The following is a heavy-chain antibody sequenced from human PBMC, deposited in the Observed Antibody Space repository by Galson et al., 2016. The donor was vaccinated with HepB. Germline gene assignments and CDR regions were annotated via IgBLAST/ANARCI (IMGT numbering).Heavy chain of an antibody. J-gene: IGHJ4*02. Sequence: SLRLSCAASGFKFHDYAMHWVRQAPGKGLEWVSGINWNSGTEAYAESVKGRFTISRDNAEKSLYPQMNSLRLEDTALYYCPKTEYFDNSYFDSWGQGTLVTVSS. V-gene: IGHV3-9*01. CDR3: PKTEYFDNSYFDS. CDR2: INWNSGTE. D-gene: IGHD3-22*01. CDR1: GFKFHDYA.